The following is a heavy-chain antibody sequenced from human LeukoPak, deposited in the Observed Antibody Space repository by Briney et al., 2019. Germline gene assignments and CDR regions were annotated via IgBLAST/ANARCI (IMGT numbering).Heavy chain of an antibody. CDR3: ARDNYYDSSGYYSTPDYFDY. V-gene: IGHV3-21*01. J-gene: IGHJ4*02. CDR2: ISSSSTYI. D-gene: IGHD3-22*01. Sequence: GGSLRLSCAASGFTFSSYNMNWVRQAPGKGLEWVSSISSSSTYIYYADSMKGRFTISRDNAKNSLHLQMNSLRAEDTAVYYCARDNYYDSSGYYSTPDYFDYWGQGTLVTVSS. CDR1: GFTFSSYN.